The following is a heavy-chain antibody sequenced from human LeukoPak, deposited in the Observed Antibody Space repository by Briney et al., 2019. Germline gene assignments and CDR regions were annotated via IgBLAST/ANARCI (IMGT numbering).Heavy chain of an antibody. CDR1: GFTFSSYG. CDR3: AKDGSRISGSYLDY. CDR2: IRYDGSNK. J-gene: IGHJ4*02. D-gene: IGHD1-26*01. Sequence: PGGSLRLSCAASGFTFSSYGMHWVRQAPGKGLEWVAFIRYDGSNKYYADSVKGRFTISRDNSKNTLYLQMNSLRAEDTAVYYCAKDGSRISGSYLDYWGQGTLVTVSS. V-gene: IGHV3-30*02.